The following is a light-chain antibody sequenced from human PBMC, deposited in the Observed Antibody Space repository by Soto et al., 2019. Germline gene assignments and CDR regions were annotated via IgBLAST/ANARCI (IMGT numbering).Light chain of an antibody. CDR2: GTS. Sequence: EIVLTQSPGTLSLSPEERATLSCRASQSVSSSYLAWYQQKPGQAPRLLIYGTSSRATGIPDKFSGSGSGTDFTLTISRVAPEDFAVYYCQQYGSLPITFGQGTRLE. CDR1: QSVSSSY. J-gene: IGKJ5*01. V-gene: IGKV3-20*01. CDR3: QQYGSLPIT.